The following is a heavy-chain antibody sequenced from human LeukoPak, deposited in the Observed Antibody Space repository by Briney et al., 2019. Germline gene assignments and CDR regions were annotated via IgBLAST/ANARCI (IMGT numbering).Heavy chain of an antibody. Sequence: GGSLRLSCVASGFTFNNYAMNWVRQAPGKGLEWVSAISDDNTDTFYADSVKGRFTISRDNSRNTLYLQMNNLRAEDTAVYYCAKPVCCTATSRRVPGVYCFDYWGQGTLVTVSS. D-gene: IGHD2-8*02. CDR2: ISDDNTDT. V-gene: IGHV3-23*01. J-gene: IGHJ4*02. CDR1: GFTFNNYA. CDR3: AKPVCCTATSRRVPGVYCFDY.